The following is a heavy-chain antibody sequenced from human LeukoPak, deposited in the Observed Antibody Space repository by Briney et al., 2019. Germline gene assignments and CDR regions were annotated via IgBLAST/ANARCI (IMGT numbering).Heavy chain of an antibody. V-gene: IGHV4-34*01. Sequence: SKTLSLTCAVYGGPFSGYYLTWIRQSPGKGLEWIGEINPSGSTYYNPSLKSRLTISRDTSKNQFSLRLSSVTAADTAVYYCARGRQEISMILVVMTGVSYYLDVWGKGTTVTVS. CDR1: GGPFSGYY. D-gene: IGHD3-22*01. J-gene: IGHJ6*03. CDR2: INPSGST. CDR3: ARGRQEISMILVVMTGVSYYLDV.